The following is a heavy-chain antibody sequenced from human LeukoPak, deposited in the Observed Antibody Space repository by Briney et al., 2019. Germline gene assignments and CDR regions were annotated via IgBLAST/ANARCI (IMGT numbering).Heavy chain of an antibody. Sequence: ASVKVSCKASGYTFTSYAMHWVRPAPGQRLEWMGWINAGNGNTKYSQKFQGRVTITRDTSASTAYMELSSLRSEDTAVYYCARVRRIAVAGTPGIFDYWGQGTLVTVSS. CDR1: GYTFTSYA. V-gene: IGHV1-3*01. CDR2: INAGNGNT. CDR3: ARVRRIAVAGTPGIFDY. J-gene: IGHJ4*02. D-gene: IGHD6-19*01.